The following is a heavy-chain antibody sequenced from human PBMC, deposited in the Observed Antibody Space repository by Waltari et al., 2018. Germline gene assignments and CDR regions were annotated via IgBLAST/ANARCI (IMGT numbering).Heavy chain of an antibody. CDR3: ARGSADFVRFWDS. Sequence: EVYLAESGGALVQPGGSLRLSCVASGFPLRMYSMSWVRQAPGKGVEWVANIRFDGTGQYYVDSVRGRFTISRDNTRNSLYLQMNGLRDDDTAVYYCARGSADFVRFWDSWGQGTLVTVSS. J-gene: IGHJ4*02. V-gene: IGHV3-7*03. CDR1: GFPLRMYS. D-gene: IGHD3-10*01. CDR2: IRFDGTGQ.